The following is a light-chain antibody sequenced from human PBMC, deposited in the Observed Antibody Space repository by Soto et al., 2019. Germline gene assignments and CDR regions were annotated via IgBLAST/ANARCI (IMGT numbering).Light chain of an antibody. CDR2: EVT. J-gene: IGLJ3*02. Sequence: QSALTQPPSASGSPGQSVTISCTGTSSDVGAYNYVSWYQQHAGKAPKLVIYEVTKRPSGVPDRFSGSKSANTASLTVSGLEDEDDAYYYCSSFASINTWVFGGGTKLTVL. CDR3: SSFASINTWV. CDR1: SSDVGAYNY. V-gene: IGLV2-8*01.